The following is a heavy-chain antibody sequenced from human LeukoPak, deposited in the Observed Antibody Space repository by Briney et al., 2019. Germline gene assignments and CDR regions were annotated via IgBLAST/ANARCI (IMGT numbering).Heavy chain of an antibody. V-gene: IGHV1-69*04. CDR2: IIPILGIA. CDR3: ARDYGGPSDAFDI. CDR1: GGTFSSYA. D-gene: IGHD4-23*01. Sequence: GASVKVSCKASGGTFSSYAISWVRQAPGQGLEWMGRIIPILGIANYARKFQGRVTITADKSTSTAYMELSSLRSEDTAVYYCARDYGGPSDAFDIWGQGTMVTVSS. J-gene: IGHJ3*02.